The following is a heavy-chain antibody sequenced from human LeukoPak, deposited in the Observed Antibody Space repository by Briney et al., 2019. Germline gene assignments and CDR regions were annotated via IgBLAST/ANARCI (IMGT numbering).Heavy chain of an antibody. Sequence: GGSLRLSCAASGFIFSSYAMHWVRQAPGKGLEWVAVISYDGSNKCYADSVKGRFTISRDNSKNTLYLQMNSLRAEDTAVYYCAKAGIAAAGTFDYWGQGTLVTVSS. D-gene: IGHD6-13*01. V-gene: IGHV3-30*04. CDR2: ISYDGSNK. CDR3: AKAGIAAAGTFDY. J-gene: IGHJ4*02. CDR1: GFIFSSYA.